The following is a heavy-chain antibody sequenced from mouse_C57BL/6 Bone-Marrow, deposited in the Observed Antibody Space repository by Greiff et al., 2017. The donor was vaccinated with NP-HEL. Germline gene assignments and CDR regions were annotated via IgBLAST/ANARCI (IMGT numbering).Heavy chain of an antibody. J-gene: IGHJ3*01. Sequence: QVQLQQPGAELVKPGASVKLSCKASGYTFTSYWMHWVKQRPGQGLEWIGMIHPNSGSTNYNEKFKSKATLTVNKSSSTAYMQLSSLTSEDSAVYYCARWESNYPFAYWGQGTLVTVSA. D-gene: IGHD2-5*01. CDR2: IHPNSGST. V-gene: IGHV1-64*01. CDR3: ARWESNYPFAY. CDR1: GYTFTSYW.